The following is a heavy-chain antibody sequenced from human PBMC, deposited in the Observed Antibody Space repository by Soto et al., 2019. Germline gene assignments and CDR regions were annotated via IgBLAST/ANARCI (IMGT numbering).Heavy chain of an antibody. V-gene: IGHV5-10-1*01. Sequence: PGESRKISCKGSGYSFAGYWITWVRQKPGKGLEWMGRIDPSDSQTYYSPSFRGHITISVTKSITTVFLQWSSLRASDTAMYYCSRQIYDSDTGPNFQYYFDSWGQGTPVTVSS. D-gene: IGHD3-22*01. CDR3: SRQIYDSDTGPNFQYYFDS. CDR2: IDPSDSQT. J-gene: IGHJ4*02. CDR1: GYSFAGYW.